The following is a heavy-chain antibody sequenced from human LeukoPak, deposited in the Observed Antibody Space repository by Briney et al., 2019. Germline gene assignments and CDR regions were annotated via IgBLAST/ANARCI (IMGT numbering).Heavy chain of an antibody. J-gene: IGHJ4*02. V-gene: IGHV3-23*01. D-gene: IGHD3-10*01. CDR1: GLTVSRSA. CDR3: AKAGTPGIPFDY. Sequence: GGPLTLSRSASGLTVSRSAMIWVRPAPGKGLECVSYLTDEGDATDYAASVKGRFTVSRDNSKNTLYLQMNSLRAEDTAVYYCAKAGTPGIPFDYWGQGTLVTVSS. CDR2: LTDEGDAT.